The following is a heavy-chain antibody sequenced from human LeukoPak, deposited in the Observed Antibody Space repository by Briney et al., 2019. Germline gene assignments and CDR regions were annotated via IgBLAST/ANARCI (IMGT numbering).Heavy chain of an antibody. Sequence: PSETLSLTCAVYGGSFSGYYWSWIRQPPGKGLEWIGEINHSGSTNYNPSLKSRVTISVDTSKNQFSLKLSSVTAADTAVYYCARGIRYYGSGSYYFFAVYFDYCGQGTGVMVS. CDR3: ARGIRYYGSGSYYFFAVYFDY. J-gene: IGHJ4*02. V-gene: IGHV4-34*01. CDR1: GGSFSGYY. D-gene: IGHD3-10*01. CDR2: INHSGST.